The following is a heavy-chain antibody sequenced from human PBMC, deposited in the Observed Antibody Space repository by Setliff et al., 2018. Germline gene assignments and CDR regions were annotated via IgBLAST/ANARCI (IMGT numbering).Heavy chain of an antibody. Sequence: SETLSLTCSVSGGSISGSHYYWVWIRQPPGKGLEWIGEMHQSGRTKFNPSLKSRVTMSVDPSKNHFSLKVTSVTVADTAVYYCAREGPESDSSGYMDVWGQGTSVTVSS. V-gene: IGHV4-39*07. CDR3: AREGPESDSSGYMDV. J-gene: IGHJ6*03. CDR1: GGSISGSHYY. D-gene: IGHD4-4*01. CDR2: MHQSGRT.